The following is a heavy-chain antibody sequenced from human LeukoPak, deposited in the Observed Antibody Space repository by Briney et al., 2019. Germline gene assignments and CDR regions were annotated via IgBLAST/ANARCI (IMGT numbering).Heavy chain of an antibody. V-gene: IGHV3-74*01. CDR3: VRGSTDWNGMDV. CDR1: GFTFSNHY. J-gene: IGHJ6*02. Sequence: PGGSLRLSCAASGFTFSNHYMHWARQAPGKGLVSVSRIDPNGRYTSYADSVKGRFTISRDNAKNTLYLQMNTLGAEDTALYYCVRGSTDWNGMDVWGQGTTVTVSS. D-gene: IGHD6-19*01. CDR2: IDPNGRYT.